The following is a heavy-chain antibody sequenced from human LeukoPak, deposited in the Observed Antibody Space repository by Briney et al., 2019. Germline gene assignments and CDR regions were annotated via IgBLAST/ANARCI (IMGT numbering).Heavy chain of an antibody. D-gene: IGHD5-18*01. CDR2: INHSGST. CDR1: GGSFSGYY. Sequence: PSETLSLTCAVYGGSFSGYYWSWIRQPPGKGLEWIVEINHSGSTNYNPSLKSRVTISVDTSKNQFSLKLSSVTAADTAVYYCARYRRIQPTGSDAGFDYWGQGTLVTVSS. CDR3: ARYRRIQPTGSDAGFDY. V-gene: IGHV4-34*01. J-gene: IGHJ4*02.